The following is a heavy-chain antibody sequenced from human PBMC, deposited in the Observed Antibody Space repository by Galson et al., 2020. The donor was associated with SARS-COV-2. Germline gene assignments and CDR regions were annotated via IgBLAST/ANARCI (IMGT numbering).Heavy chain of an antibody. Sequence: GGSLRLSCAASGFTFSSYWMSWVRQAPGKGLEWVANIKQDGSEKYYVDSVKGRFTISRDNAKNSLYLQMNSLRAEDTAVYYCARDQKYDYVWGSPVYYYYGMDVWGQGTTVTVSS. V-gene: IGHV3-7*01. CDR3: ARDQKYDYVWGSPVYYYYGMDV. J-gene: IGHJ6*02. CDR1: GFTFSSYW. D-gene: IGHD3-16*01. CDR2: IKQDGSEK.